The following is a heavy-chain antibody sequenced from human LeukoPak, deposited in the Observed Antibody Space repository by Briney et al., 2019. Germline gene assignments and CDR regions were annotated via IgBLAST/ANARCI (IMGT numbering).Heavy chain of an antibody. CDR3: AISQQLVRYYYYGMDV. D-gene: IGHD6-13*01. CDR2: IYSGGST. J-gene: IGHJ6*02. V-gene: IGHV3-53*01. CDR1: GFTVSSNY. Sequence: PGGSLRLSCAASGFTVSSNYMSWVRQAPGKGLEWVSVIYSGGSTYYADSVKGRFTISRDNSKNTLYLQMNSLRAEDTAVYYCAISQQLVRYYYYGMDVWGQGTTVTVSS.